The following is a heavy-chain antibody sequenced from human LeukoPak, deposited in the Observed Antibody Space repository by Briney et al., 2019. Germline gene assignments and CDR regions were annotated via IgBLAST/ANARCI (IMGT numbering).Heavy chain of an antibody. D-gene: IGHD1-26*01. CDR1: GFTFTNYA. CDR2: ISDDGVST. CDR3: AKRTSYSGSYPHFDY. V-gene: IGHV3-23*01. J-gene: IGHJ4*02. Sequence: GGSLRLSCAASGFTFTNYAMSWVRQAPGRGLEWVSSISDDGVSTYYADSVRGRFTISRDNSKNTFYLQMNNLRAEDTALYYCAKRTSYSGSYPHFDYWGQGTLVTVSS.